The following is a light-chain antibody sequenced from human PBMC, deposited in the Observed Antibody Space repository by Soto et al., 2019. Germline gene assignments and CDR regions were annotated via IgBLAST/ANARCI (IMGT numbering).Light chain of an antibody. CDR3: QQSNSFPRT. J-gene: IGKJ4*01. Sequence: DIQMTQSPSFVSASVGDSVTITCRASQAVSTWLAWYQQKPGGAPRLLIYAASTLQSGVPSRFSGSGSGTDFTLTIRSLQPEDFATYYCQQSNSFPRTFGRGTKADIK. V-gene: IGKV1-12*01. CDR2: AAS. CDR1: QAVSTW.